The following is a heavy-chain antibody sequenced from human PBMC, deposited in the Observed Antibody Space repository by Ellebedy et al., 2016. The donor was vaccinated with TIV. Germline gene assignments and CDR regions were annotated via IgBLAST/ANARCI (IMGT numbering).Heavy chain of an antibody. Sequence: GSLRLSXAVYGGSFSGYYWSWIRQPPGKGLEWIGYIYYSGSTNYNPSLKSRVTISVDTSKNQFSLKLSSVTAADTAVYYCAGDDSSGQFDYWGQGTLVTVSS. V-gene: IGHV4-59*12. D-gene: IGHD3-22*01. CDR3: AGDDSSGQFDY. CDR2: IYYSGST. J-gene: IGHJ4*02. CDR1: GGSFSGYY.